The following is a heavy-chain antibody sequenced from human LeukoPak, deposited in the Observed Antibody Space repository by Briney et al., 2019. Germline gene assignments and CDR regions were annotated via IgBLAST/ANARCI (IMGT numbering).Heavy chain of an antibody. Sequence: ASVKVSCKASGYTFTVYYMHWVRQAPGQGPEWMGWINTKSGGTKYAQKFQGRVTMTRDTSINTAYMELRSLRSDDTAVYYCAREGLLRILTGYYPFDYWGQGTLVTVSS. CDR1: GYTFTVYY. D-gene: IGHD3-9*01. CDR3: AREGLLRILTGYYPFDY. CDR2: INTKSGGT. V-gene: IGHV1-2*02. J-gene: IGHJ4*02.